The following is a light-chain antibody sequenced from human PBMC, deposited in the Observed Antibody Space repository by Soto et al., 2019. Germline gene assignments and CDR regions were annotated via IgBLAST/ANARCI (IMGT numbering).Light chain of an antibody. Sequence: QSVLTQPPSVSGAPGQRVTISCTGSGSNIGAGYDVHWYQQHPQTAPKLLIYRNNNRPSGVPDRFSGSKSGTSASLAITGLQAEDEADYYCQSSDSSLNVVFGGGTKLTVL. J-gene: IGLJ2*01. CDR3: QSSDSSLNVV. CDR2: RNN. CDR1: GSNIGAGYD. V-gene: IGLV1-40*01.